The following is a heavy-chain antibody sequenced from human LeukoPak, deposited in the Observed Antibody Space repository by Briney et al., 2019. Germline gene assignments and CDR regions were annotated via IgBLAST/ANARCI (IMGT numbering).Heavy chain of an antibody. D-gene: IGHD3-10*01. CDR2: ISSSGSTI. CDR3: ARTEGSGSYHGDY. V-gene: IGHV3-11*01. J-gene: IGHJ4*02. CDR1: GFTFSNYC. Sequence: GGSLRLSCATSGFTFSNYCMNWIRQAPGKGLEWVSYISSSGSTIYYADSVKGRFTISRDNAKNSLYLQMNSLRAEDTAVYYCARTEGSGSYHGDYWGQGTLVTVSS.